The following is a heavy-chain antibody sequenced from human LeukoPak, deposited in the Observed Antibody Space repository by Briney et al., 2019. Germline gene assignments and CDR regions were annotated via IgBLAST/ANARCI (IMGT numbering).Heavy chain of an antibody. V-gene: IGHV3-33*03. D-gene: IGHD5-18*01. CDR3: AKHWDTAMEIDQ. Sequence: GGSLRLSCAASGFTFSRYGMHWVRQAPGKGLEWVAVIWYDGTNKYYADSVKGRFTISRDNSKNTLYLQMHSLRAEDTAMYHCAKHWDTAMEIDQWGQGTLVTVSS. J-gene: IGHJ4*02. CDR1: GFTFSRYG. CDR2: IWYDGTNK.